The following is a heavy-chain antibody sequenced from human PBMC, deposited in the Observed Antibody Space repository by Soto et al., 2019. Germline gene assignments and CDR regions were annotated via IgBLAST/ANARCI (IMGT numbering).Heavy chain of an antibody. Sequence: SETLSLTCTVSGGSISSYYWSWIRQPPGKGLEWIGYIYYSGSTNYNPSLKSRVTISVDTSKNQFSLKLSSVTAADTAVYYCARHRKYGDYEGFIVDYWGQGTLVTVSP. V-gene: IGHV4-59*08. CDR2: IYYSGST. CDR3: ARHRKYGDYEGFIVDY. J-gene: IGHJ4*02. D-gene: IGHD4-17*01. CDR1: GGSISSYY.